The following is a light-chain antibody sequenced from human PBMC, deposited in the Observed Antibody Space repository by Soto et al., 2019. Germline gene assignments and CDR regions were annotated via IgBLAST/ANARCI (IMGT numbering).Light chain of an antibody. CDR2: DAS. CDR3: QQRLNWPEN. CDR1: PSVRTY. Sequence: EIVLTQSPATLSLSPGEGATLSCRASPSVRTYLSWYQQKPGQAPRLLIYDASNRASGIPARFSGSGSGTDFTLPISSLKAEDFAVYYCQQRLNWPENFGGGTKV. J-gene: IGKJ4*01. V-gene: IGKV3-11*01.